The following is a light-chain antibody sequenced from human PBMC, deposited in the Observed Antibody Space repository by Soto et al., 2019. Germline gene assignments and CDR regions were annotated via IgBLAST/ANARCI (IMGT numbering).Light chain of an antibody. V-gene: IGLV2-14*03. CDR1: SSDVGAYNY. CDR2: DVS. CDR3: SSDTRAATYV. J-gene: IGLJ1*01. Sequence: SVLTQPASMSGSPGQSITISCTGSSSDVGAYNYDSWYQQYRPGEAPKLIIYDVSHRPAGVSTRFSGSKSGNTASLTISGLQTEDEADYYCSSDTRAATYVFGTGTK.